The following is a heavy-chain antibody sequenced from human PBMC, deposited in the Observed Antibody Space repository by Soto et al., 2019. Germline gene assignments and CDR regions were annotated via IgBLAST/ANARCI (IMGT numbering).Heavy chain of an antibody. D-gene: IGHD6-13*01. V-gene: IGHV3-30-3*01. CDR2: ISYDGSNK. CDR1: GFTFSSYA. Sequence: QVQLVESGGGVVQPGRSLRLSCAASGFTFSSYAMHWVRQAPGKGLEWVAVISYDGSNKYYADSVKGRFTISRDNSKNTLYLQMNSLRAEDTAVYYCAGDREQQLQVYYYYGMDVWGQGTTVTVSS. J-gene: IGHJ6*02. CDR3: AGDREQQLQVYYYYGMDV.